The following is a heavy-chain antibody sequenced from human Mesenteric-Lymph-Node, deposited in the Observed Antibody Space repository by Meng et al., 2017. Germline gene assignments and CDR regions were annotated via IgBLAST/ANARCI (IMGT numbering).Heavy chain of an antibody. CDR2: INPNSGGT. J-gene: IGHJ6*02. D-gene: IGHD3-10*01. V-gene: IGHV1-2*02. Sequence: ASVKVSCKASGYTFTSYGISWVRQAPGQGLEWMGWINPNSGGTNYAQKFQGRVTMTRDTSISTAYMELSRLRSDDTAVYYCAREVRFGELPARYYYYGMDVWGQGTTVTVSS. CDR1: GYTFTSYG. CDR3: AREVRFGELPARYYYYGMDV.